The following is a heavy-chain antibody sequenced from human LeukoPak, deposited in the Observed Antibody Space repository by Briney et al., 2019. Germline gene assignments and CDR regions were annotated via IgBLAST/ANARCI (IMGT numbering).Heavy chain of an antibody. J-gene: IGHJ4*02. CDR1: GFPFDDYG. CDR2: ISSSGSST. Sequence: GGSLRLSCVASGFPFDDYGMSWVRQLPGKGLEWVSAISSSGSSTYYADSVKGRFTISRDNSKNTTYLQMNSLRAEDTAVYYCAKDPPIGVVVTAIRLDYWGLGTLVTVSS. CDR3: AKDPPIGVVVTAIRLDY. D-gene: IGHD2-21*02. V-gene: IGHV3-23*01.